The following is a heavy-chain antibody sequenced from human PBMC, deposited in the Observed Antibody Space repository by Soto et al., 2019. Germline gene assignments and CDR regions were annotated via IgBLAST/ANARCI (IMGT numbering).Heavy chain of an antibody. V-gene: IGHV3-21*01. Sequence: GVLKISCAASGFTFSSHDMNWVRQAPGKGLEWVSSISSSSSYIYYADSVKGRFTISRDNAKNLLYLQMSSLRAEDTAVYYCARVWDPSTIATAFDVWGQGTAVTVSS. J-gene: IGHJ6*02. CDR1: GFTFSSHD. CDR2: ISSSSSYI. CDR3: ARVWDPSTIATAFDV. D-gene: IGHD6-13*01.